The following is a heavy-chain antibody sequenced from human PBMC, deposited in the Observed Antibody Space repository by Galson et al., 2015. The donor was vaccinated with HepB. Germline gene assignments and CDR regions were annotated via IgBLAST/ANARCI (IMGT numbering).Heavy chain of an antibody. CDR1: GFNFSLYS. CDR2: ISSSGSYI. V-gene: IGHV3-21*01. CDR3: ARALPSGIRGGRVFDH. J-gene: IGHJ4*02. Sequence: SLRLSCAASGFNFSLYSMNWVRQAPGKGLEWVSSISSSGSYIYYGDSVKGRCTVSSDSAKPSVYLQMNSLRGDDTAVYYCARALPSGIRGGRVFDHWGQGTLVTVSS. D-gene: IGHD3-10*01.